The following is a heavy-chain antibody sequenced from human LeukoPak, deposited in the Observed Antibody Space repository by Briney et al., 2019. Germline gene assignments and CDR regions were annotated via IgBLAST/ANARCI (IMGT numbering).Heavy chain of an antibody. D-gene: IGHD3-16*01. CDR1: GFTFSSYA. CDR2: INDNGDGT. V-gene: IGHV3-23*01. J-gene: IGHJ6*03. Sequence: GGSLRPSCAASGFTFSSYAMSWVRQAPGKGLKWVSTINDNGDGTYYADSVKGRFTISRDNSYNTVSLQMNSLRDEDTGVYYCAKGLRTGVGPYMGYHYYMDVWGKGATVTVSS. CDR3: AKGLRTGVGPYMGYHYYMDV.